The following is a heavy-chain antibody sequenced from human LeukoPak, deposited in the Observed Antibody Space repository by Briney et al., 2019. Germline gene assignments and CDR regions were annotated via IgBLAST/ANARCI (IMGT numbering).Heavy chain of an antibody. CDR3: ARSDSSGFDY. Sequence: PSETLSLTCTVSGGSISSYYWSWIRQPPGKGLEWIGYIYYSGSTNYNPSPKSRVTISVDTSKNQFSLKLSSVTAADTAVYYCARSDSSGFDYWGQGTLVTVSS. D-gene: IGHD6-19*01. V-gene: IGHV4-59*01. CDR2: IYYSGST. CDR1: GGSISSYY. J-gene: IGHJ4*02.